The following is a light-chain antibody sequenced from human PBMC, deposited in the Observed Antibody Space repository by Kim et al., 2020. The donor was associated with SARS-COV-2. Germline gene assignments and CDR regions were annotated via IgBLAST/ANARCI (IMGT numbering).Light chain of an antibody. CDR2: DVS. Sequence: GLSVTISCTGTSSDVGCYNYVSWYQQHPGKAPKLMIYDVSKRPSGVPDRFSGSKSGNTASLTISGLQAEDEADYYCCSYAGSYGVVFGGGTQLTVL. V-gene: IGLV2-11*01. J-gene: IGLJ2*01. CDR3: CSYAGSYGVV. CDR1: SSDVGCYNY.